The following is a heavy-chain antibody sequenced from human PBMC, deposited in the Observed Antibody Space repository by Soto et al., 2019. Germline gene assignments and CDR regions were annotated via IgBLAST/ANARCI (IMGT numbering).Heavy chain of an antibody. D-gene: IGHD4-17*01. CDR1: GDSISSPTW. V-gene: IGHV4-4*02. J-gene: IGHJ4*02. Sequence: QVQLQESGPGLVKPSETLSLTCDVSGDSISSPTWWTWVRQPPGKGLEWIGGVYHSGSTNYNSSLKSRVTISVDKSKNQFSLRLTSVTAADTAVYYCATRAPIDGDPYWGRGTLVTVSS. CDR3: ATRAPIDGDPY. CDR2: VYHSGST.